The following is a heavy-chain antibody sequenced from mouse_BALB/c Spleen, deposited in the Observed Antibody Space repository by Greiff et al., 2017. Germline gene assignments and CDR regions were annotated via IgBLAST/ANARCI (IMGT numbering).Heavy chain of an antibody. Sequence: VKLMESGPGLVAPSQSLSITCTVSGFSLTSYGVHWVRQPPGKGLEWLGVIWAGGSTNYNSALMSRLSISKDNSKSQVFLKMNSLQTDDTAMYYCAREGGDYDVWFAYWGQGTLVTVST. D-gene: IGHD2-4*01. V-gene: IGHV2-9*02. J-gene: IGHJ3*01. CDR1: GFSLTSYG. CDR2: IWAGGST. CDR3: AREGGDYDVWFAY.